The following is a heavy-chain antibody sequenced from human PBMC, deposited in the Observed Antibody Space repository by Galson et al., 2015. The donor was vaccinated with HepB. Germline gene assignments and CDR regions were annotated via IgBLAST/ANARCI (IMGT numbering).Heavy chain of an antibody. V-gene: IGHV3-33*01. D-gene: IGHD3-16*02. CDR2: IWYDGIKK. CDR3: ARYYLWGNYRYIDF. CDR1: GFTFNNYG. J-gene: IGHJ4*02. Sequence: SLRLSCAASGFTFNNYGMHWVRQAPGKGLEWVALIWYDGIKKYYADSVKGRFSISRDNSKNTLYLQMNSLRAEDTAVYYCARYYLWGNYRYIDFWGQGILVTVSS.